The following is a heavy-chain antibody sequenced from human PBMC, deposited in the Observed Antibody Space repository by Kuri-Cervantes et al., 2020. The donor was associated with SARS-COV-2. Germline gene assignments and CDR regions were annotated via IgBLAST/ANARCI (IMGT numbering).Heavy chain of an antibody. CDR1: GYTFTSYG. D-gene: IGHD5-18*01. V-gene: IGHV1-18*01. CDR3: ARQIQPSLYYYYGMDV. J-gene: IGHJ6*02. Sequence: ASVKVSCKASGYTFTSYGISWVRQAPGQGLEWMGWISAYNGNTNYAQKLQGRVTMTTDTSTSTAYMELRSVRSDDTAVYYCARQIQPSLYYYYGMDVWGQGTTVTVSS. CDR2: ISAYNGNT.